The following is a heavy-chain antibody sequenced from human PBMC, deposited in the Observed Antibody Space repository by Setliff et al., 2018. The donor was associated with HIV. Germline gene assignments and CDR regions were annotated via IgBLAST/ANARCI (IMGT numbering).Heavy chain of an antibody. CDR2: IYHRGGT. CDR3: ARDTGVNVAPDGRGYHTFDF. D-gene: IGHD2-8*02. J-gene: IGHJ3*01. CDR1: GGSINTYY. V-gene: IGHV4-59*04. Sequence: SETLSLTCTVSGGSINTYYWSWIRQPPGKGLEYIGTIYHRGGTFNNPSLKSRVVMSVDTSKNQFSLKLTSVTAADTATYYCARDTGVNVAPDGRGYHTFDFWGRGTMVTVSS.